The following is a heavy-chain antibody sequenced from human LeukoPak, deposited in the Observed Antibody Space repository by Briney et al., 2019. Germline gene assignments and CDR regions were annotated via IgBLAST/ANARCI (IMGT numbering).Heavy chain of an antibody. CDR3: AREVYDFWSGYYPDY. D-gene: IGHD3-3*01. V-gene: IGHV3-23*01. CDR2: ISGSGDST. CDR1: GFTFSSYA. Sequence: PGGSLRLSCAACGFTFSSYAVIWVRQAPGKGLEWVSAISGSGDSTYYADSVKGRFTISRDNSKNTLYLQMNSLRAEDTAVYYCAREVYDFWSGYYPDYWGQGTLVTVSS. J-gene: IGHJ4*02.